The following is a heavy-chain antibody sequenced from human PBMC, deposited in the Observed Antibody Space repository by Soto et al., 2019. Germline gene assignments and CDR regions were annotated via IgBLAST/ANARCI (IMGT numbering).Heavy chain of an antibody. Sequence: SETLSLTCSVSGDSISNSRFYWAWIRQPPGEGLEWIGSIYHTGNAYYNPSLKSRVTIFVDTSKNQFSLKLTSVTAADTALYYYARGYFDSSDYTTNWFDPWGQGTLVTVSS. D-gene: IGHD3-22*01. CDR3: ARGYFDSSDYTTNWFDP. CDR2: IYHTGNA. V-gene: IGHV4-39*01. CDR1: GDSISNSRFY. J-gene: IGHJ5*02.